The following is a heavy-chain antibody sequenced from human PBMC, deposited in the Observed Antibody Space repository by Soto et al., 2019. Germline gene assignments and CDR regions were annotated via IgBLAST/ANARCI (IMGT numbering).Heavy chain of an antibody. V-gene: IGHV4-59*01. CDR3: ARVEASYYDFWSSPKPHAFYYYMDV. CDR2: IYYSGST. Sequence: SETLYLTCTVSGGSISSYYWSWIRQPPGKGLGWIGYIYYSGSTNYNPSLKSRVTISVDTSKNQFSLKLSSVTAADTAVYYCARVEASYYDFWSSPKPHAFYYYMDVWGKGTTVTVSS. CDR1: GGSISSYY. D-gene: IGHD3-3*01. J-gene: IGHJ6*03.